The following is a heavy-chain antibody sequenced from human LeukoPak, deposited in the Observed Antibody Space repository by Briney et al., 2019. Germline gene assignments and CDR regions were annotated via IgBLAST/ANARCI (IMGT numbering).Heavy chain of an antibody. J-gene: IGHJ4*02. V-gene: IGHV4-39*07. CDR2: IYYSGST. CDR1: GGSISSSSYY. CDR3: ARDSGWYSGRYFDY. Sequence: PSETLSLTCTVSGGSISSSSYYWGWIRQPPGKGLEWIGSIYYSGSTYYNPSLKSRVTISVDTSKNQFSLKLSSVTAADTAVYYCARDSGWYSGRYFDYWGQGTLVTVSS. D-gene: IGHD6-19*01.